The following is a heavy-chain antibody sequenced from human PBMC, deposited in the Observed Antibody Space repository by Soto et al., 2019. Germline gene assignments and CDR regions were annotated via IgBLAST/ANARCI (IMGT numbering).Heavy chain of an antibody. CDR2: IYYTGST. J-gene: IGHJ4*02. Sequence: QLQLQESGPGLVKPAETLSLTCTVSGGSISSSDYWWGWIRQPPGKGLEWIGSIYYTGSTYYNPSLKSRVIISVDTSKTQFSLRVSSVTAADTAVYYCARQIGRGSWSLDHWGQGTLVTVSS. CDR1: GGSISSSDYW. D-gene: IGHD6-13*01. V-gene: IGHV4-39*01. CDR3: ARQIGRGSWSLDH.